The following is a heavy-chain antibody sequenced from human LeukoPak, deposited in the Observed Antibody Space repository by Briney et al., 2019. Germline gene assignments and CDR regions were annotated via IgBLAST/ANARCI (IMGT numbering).Heavy chain of an antibody. CDR3: ARANYIWGSFPTALDY. D-gene: IGHD3-16*01. J-gene: IGHJ4*02. V-gene: IGHV3-15*01. CDR1: GFTFSNAW. Sequence: NSGGSLRLSCAASGFTFSNAWMSWVRQAPGKGLEWVGRIKSKTDGGTTDYAAPVKGRFTISRDDSKNTVSLQMNSVKTEDTAVYYCARANYIWGSFPTALDYWGQGTLVTVSS. CDR2: IKSKTDGGTT.